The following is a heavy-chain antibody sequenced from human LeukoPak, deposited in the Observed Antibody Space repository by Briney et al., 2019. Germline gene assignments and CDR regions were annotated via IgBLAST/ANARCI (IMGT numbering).Heavy chain of an antibody. J-gene: IGHJ5*02. V-gene: IGHV3-9*01. CDR1: GFTFDDYA. CDR2: ISWNSGSI. D-gene: IGHD6-13*01. CDR3: AKDTSSSWFHWFDP. Sequence: GRSLRLSCAASGFTFDDYAMHWVRQAPGKGLEWVSGISWNSGSIGYADSVKGRFTISRDNAKNSLYLQMNSLRAEDTALYYCAKDTSSSWFHWFDPWGQGTLVTVSS.